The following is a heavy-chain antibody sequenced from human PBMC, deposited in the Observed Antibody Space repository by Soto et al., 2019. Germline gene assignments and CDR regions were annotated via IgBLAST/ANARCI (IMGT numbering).Heavy chain of an antibody. Sequence: QLQLQESGSGLVKPSQTLSLTCTVSGGSISSGGYSWSWIRQPPGKGLEWIGYIFHSGSTYYSPSLNSRVTISVDRSKNQFSLMLSSVTAADTAVYFCARDSSSVVDYWGQGTLVTVSS. J-gene: IGHJ4*02. D-gene: IGHD2-21*01. CDR1: GGSISSGGYS. CDR2: IFHSGST. V-gene: IGHV4-30-2*01. CDR3: ARDSSSVVDY.